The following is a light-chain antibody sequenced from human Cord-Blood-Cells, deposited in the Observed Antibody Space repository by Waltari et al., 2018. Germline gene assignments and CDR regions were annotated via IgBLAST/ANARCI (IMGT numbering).Light chain of an antibody. J-gene: IGKJ2*01. Sequence: EIVMTQSPATLSVSPGERATLSCRASQSVSSNLAWYQQKPGQAPRLLIYGASTRATGIPSSFSGSGSGTVCTLTISSLQSEDFAVYYCQQYNDWPPSTFGQGTKLEIK. CDR1: QSVSSN. V-gene: IGKV3-15*01. CDR3: QQYNDWPPST. CDR2: GAS.